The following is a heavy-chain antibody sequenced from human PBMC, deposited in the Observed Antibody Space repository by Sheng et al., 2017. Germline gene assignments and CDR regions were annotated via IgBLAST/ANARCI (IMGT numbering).Heavy chain of an antibody. CDR2: VSYGGST. CDR3: VRDSRVTIFPHV. CDR1: VAPSAVVIST. J-gene: IGHJ6*04. Sequence: QVQLQESGPGLVKPSQAPVPSPALSLVAPSAVVISTGAGSASPPGKGLEWIGCVSYGGSTYYAPPSLTSRLTISVDTSRNQFSLRLASVTAADTAVYYCVRDSRVTIFPHVWGKGTTVSVSS. D-gene: IGHD3-3*01. V-gene: IGHV4-30-4*08.